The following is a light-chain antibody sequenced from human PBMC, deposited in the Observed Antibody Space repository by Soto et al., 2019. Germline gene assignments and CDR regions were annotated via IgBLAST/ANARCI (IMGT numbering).Light chain of an antibody. Sequence: DIQMTQSPSTLSASLFALVTITCRASQSISSWLAWYQQKPGKAPKLLIYDASSLESGVPSRFSGSGSGTDFTLTISSLQPEDFATYYCQQSYSTLWTFGQGTKVDIK. V-gene: IGKV1-5*01. J-gene: IGKJ1*01. CDR1: QSISSW. CDR3: QQSYSTLWT. CDR2: DAS.